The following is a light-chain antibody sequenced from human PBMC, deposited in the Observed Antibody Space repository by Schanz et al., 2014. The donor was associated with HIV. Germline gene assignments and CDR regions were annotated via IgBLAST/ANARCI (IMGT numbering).Light chain of an antibody. CDR2: DAS. CDR1: QNIGSD. Sequence: EIVMTQSPATLSVSPGERATLSCRASQNIGSDLAWYQQKPGQPPRLLISDASTRATGIPDRFSGSGSWTDFTLTISRLEPEDFAVYYCQQYGNSPRTFGQGTKVEIK. CDR3: QQYGNSPRT. J-gene: IGKJ1*01. V-gene: IGKV3-20*01.